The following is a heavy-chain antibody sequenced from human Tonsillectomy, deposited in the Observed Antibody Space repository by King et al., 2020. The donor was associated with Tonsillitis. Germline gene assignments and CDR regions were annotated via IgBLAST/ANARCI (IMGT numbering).Heavy chain of an antibody. Sequence: VQLVESGGGLVQPGGSLRLSCAASGFTFSSYEMNWVRQAPGKGLEWVSYISSSGSTIYYADSVKGRFTISRDNAKNSLYLQMNSLGAEDTAVYYCARGEQLWFGSFDIWGQGTMVTVSS. CDR2: ISSSGSTI. J-gene: IGHJ3*02. D-gene: IGHD5-18*01. CDR3: ARGEQLWFGSFDI. CDR1: GFTFSSYE. V-gene: IGHV3-48*03.